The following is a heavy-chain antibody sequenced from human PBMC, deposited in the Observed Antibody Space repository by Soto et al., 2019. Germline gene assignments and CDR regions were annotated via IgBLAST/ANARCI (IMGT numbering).Heavy chain of an antibody. CDR3: ARVYSRSWYVPYYYGIDV. CDR1: RCTLRTYD. CDR2: IIPIFGTA. V-gene: IGHV1-69*06. Sequence: SSVKVSGKACRCTLRTYDIRRVRQAPGQGLDRMGGIIPIFGTAIYAQKFYGRVTSTAYKSTSTTYMKLSSLRSEDTAVYYCARVYSRSWYVPYYYGIDVCPQVTTV. D-gene: IGHD6-13*01. J-gene: IGHJ6*02.